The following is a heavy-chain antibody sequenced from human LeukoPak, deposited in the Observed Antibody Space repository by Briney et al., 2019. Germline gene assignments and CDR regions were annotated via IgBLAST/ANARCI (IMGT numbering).Heavy chain of an antibody. Sequence: SETLSLTCTVSGGSISSYYWSWIRQPPGKGLEWIGYIYYSGSTNYNPSLKSRVTISVDTSKNQFSLKLSSVTAADTAVYYCARMTGYDILTGYSFPYYFDYWGQGTLVTVSS. CDR1: GGSISSYY. CDR2: IYYSGST. J-gene: IGHJ4*02. CDR3: ARMTGYDILTGYSFPYYFDY. V-gene: IGHV4-59*01. D-gene: IGHD3-9*01.